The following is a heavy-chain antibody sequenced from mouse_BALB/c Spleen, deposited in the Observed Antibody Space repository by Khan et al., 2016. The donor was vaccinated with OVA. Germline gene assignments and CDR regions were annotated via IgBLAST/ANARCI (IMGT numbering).Heavy chain of an antibody. J-gene: IGHJ2*01. Sequence: QVQLQQSGAALAKPGASVKMSCKASGYTFSTYWMHWVKQRPGQGLEWIGYINPTSGYTDYNEKFKDKATLSADKSSSTAYMQLSRLTSEDSAVYYWTRDRIDYWGQGTTLTVSS. CDR3: TRDRIDY. V-gene: IGHV1-7*01. CDR1: GYTFSTYW. CDR2: INPTSGYT.